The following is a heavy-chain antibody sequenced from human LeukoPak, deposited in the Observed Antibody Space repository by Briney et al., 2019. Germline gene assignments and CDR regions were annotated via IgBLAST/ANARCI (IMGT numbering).Heavy chain of an antibody. D-gene: IGHD6-6*01. V-gene: IGHV4-34*01. CDR1: GGSFSGYY. J-gene: IGHJ5*02. CDR3: ARGHTRPSIAALERSFGGRGSWFDP. Sequence: SETLSLTCAVYGGSFSGYYWSWIRQPPGKGLEWIGEINHRGSTNYNPSLKSRVTISVDTSKNQFSLKLSSVTAADTAVYYCARGHTRPSIAALERSFGGRGSWFDPWGQGTLVTVSS. CDR2: INHRGST.